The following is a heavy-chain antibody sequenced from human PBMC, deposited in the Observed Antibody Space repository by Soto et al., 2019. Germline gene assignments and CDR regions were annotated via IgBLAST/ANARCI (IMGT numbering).Heavy chain of an antibody. V-gene: IGHV1-8*01. CDR3: ARGLYYDFWSGYYEAYYFDY. CDR1: GYTFTSDD. Sequence: ASVKVSCKASGYTFTSDDINWVRQATGQGLEWMGWMNPNSGNTGYAQKFQGRVTMTRNTSISTAYMELSSLRSEDTAVYYCARGLYYDFWSGYYEAYYFDYWGQGTLVTVS. J-gene: IGHJ4*02. CDR2: MNPNSGNT. D-gene: IGHD3-3*01.